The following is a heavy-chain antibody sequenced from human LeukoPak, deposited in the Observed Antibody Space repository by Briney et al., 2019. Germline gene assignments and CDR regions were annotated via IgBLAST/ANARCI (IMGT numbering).Heavy chain of an antibody. CDR1: GGTFSSYA. V-gene: IGHV1-69*13. D-gene: IGHD3-10*01. CDR2: IIPIFGTP. J-gene: IGHJ6*03. CDR3: ARPRERVVVRPYYYYYMDV. Sequence: ASVKVSCKASGGTFSSYAISWVRQAPGQGLEWMGGIIPIFGTPNYAQKFQGRVTITADESTSTAYMELSSLRSEDTAVYYCARPRERVVVRPYYYYYMDVWGKGTTVTVSS.